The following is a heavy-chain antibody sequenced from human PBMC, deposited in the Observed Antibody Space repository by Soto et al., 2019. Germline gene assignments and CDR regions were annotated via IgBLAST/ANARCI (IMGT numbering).Heavy chain of an antibody. J-gene: IGHJ6*02. V-gene: IGHV4-31*03. CDR3: ARDLRPGGYSYGWDDYYGMDV. Sequence: SETLSLTCTVSGGSISSGGYYWGWIRQHPGKGLEWVGYIYYSGSTYYNPSLKSRVTISVDTSKNQFSLKLSSVTAADTAVYYCARDLRPGGYSYGWDDYYGMDVWGQGPMVTVSS. CDR1: GGSISSGGYY. D-gene: IGHD5-18*01. CDR2: IYYSGST.